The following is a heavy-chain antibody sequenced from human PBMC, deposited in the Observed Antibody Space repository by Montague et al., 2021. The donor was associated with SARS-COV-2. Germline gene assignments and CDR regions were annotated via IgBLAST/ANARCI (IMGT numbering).Heavy chain of an antibody. J-gene: IGHJ3*02. D-gene: IGHD3-22*01. CDR3: ARHGRFSVIVNTPRGAFDI. V-gene: IGHV4-59*08. CDR2: IYFSGST. Sequence: SETLSLTCTVSGGSISSYHWSWIRQPPGKGLEWIGYIYFSGSTDYNPALKSRVTTSVDTSKNQFSLRLSSLTAADTAVYYCARHGRFSVIVNTPRGAFDIWGPGTMVTVSS. CDR1: GGSISSYH.